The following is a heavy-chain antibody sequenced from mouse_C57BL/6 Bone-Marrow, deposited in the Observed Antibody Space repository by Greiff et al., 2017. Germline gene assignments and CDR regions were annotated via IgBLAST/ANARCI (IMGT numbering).Heavy chain of an antibody. Sequence: QVQLQQPGAELVMPGASVKLSCKASGYTFTSYWMHWVKQRPGQGLEWIGEIDPSDSYTNYNQKFKGKSTLTVDKSSSTAYMQLSSLTSEDSAVYDCARWHGTGWLAYWGQGTLGTVSA. CDR2: IDPSDSYT. CDR3: ARWHGTGWLAY. J-gene: IGHJ3*01. D-gene: IGHD2-1*01. CDR1: GYTFTSYW. V-gene: IGHV1-69*01.